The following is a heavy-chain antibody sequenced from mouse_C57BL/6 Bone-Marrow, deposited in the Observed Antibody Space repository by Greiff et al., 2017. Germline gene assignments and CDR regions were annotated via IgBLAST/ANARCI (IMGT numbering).Heavy chain of an antibody. V-gene: IGHV1-63*01. Sequence: QVQLQQSGAELVRPGTSVKMSCKASGYTFTNYWIGWAKQRPGHGLEWIGDIYPGGGYTKYNEKFKGKATLTADKSSSTAYMQFSSLTSEDSAIYYCARSNWDVDFDYWGQGTTLTVSS. CDR1: GYTFTNYW. J-gene: IGHJ2*01. CDR2: IYPGGGYT. CDR3: ARSNWDVDFDY. D-gene: IGHD4-1*02.